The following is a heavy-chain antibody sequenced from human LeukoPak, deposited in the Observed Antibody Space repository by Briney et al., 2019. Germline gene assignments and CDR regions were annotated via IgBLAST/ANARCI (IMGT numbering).Heavy chain of an antibody. Sequence: SETLSLTCTVSGGSISSSSYYWGWIRQPPGKGLEWIGSIYYSGSTYYNPSLKSRVTISVDTSKNQFSLKLSSVTAADTAVYYCARGVRGSSWVSFDHWGQGTLVTVSS. CDR2: IYYSGST. D-gene: IGHD6-13*01. V-gene: IGHV4-39*01. J-gene: IGHJ4*02. CDR1: GGSISSSSYY. CDR3: ARGVRGSSWVSFDH.